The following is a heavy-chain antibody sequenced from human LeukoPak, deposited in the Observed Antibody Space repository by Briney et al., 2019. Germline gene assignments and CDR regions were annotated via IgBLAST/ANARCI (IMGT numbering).Heavy chain of an antibody. CDR2: ISSSSSTI. Sequence: LSLTCTVSGGSISSSGYYWGWLRQPPGKGLEWVSYISSSSSTIYYADSVKGRFTISRDNAKNSLYLQMNSLRAEDTAVYYCARISDAFDIWGQGTMVTVSS. CDR1: GGSISSSG. J-gene: IGHJ3*02. V-gene: IGHV3-11*04. CDR3: ARISDAFDI.